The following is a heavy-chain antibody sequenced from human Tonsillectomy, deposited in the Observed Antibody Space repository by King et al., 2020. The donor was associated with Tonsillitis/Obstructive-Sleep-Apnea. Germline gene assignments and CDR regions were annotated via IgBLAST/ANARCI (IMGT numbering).Heavy chain of an antibody. CDR3: ARWYDFWGMDV. CDR2: IYSGGST. V-gene: IGHV3-53*01. Sequence: VQLVESGGGLIQPGGSLRLSCAASGFIVSSNHMNWVRQAPGKGLEWVSVIYSGGSTYYADSVKGRFTISRDNSKNMLYLQMNSLRAEDTAVYYCARWYDFWGMDVWGKGTTVTVSS. CDR1: GFIVSSNH. D-gene: IGHD3-3*01. J-gene: IGHJ6*03.